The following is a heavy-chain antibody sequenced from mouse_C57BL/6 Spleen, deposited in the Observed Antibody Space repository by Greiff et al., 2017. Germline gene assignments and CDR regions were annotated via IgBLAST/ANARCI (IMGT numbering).Heavy chain of an antibody. CDR1: GYTFTSYW. CDR2: IDPSDSYT. D-gene: IGHD3-2*02. V-gene: IGHV1-69*01. J-gene: IGHJ2*01. CDR3: ARSAQATDY. Sequence: QVQLQQPGAELVMPGASVKLSCKASGYTFTSYWMHWVKQRPGQGLEWIGAIDPSDSYTNYNQKFKGKSTLTVDKSSSTAYMQLSSLTSEDSAVYYCARSAQATDYWGQGTTLTVSS.